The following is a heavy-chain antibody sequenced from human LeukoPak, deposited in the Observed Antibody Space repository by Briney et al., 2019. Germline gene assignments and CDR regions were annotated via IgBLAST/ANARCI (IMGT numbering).Heavy chain of an antibody. V-gene: IGHV3-9*01. CDR1: GFTFDDYA. D-gene: IGHD3-3*01. Sequence: GGSLRLSCAASGFTFDDYAMHWVRHAPGKGLEWGSGISWNSGSIGYADSVKGRFTISRDNAKNSLYLQMHSLRAEDTALYYCAKDRYYDFWSGSYYFDYWGQGTLVTVSS. J-gene: IGHJ4*02. CDR2: ISWNSGSI. CDR3: AKDRYYDFWSGSYYFDY.